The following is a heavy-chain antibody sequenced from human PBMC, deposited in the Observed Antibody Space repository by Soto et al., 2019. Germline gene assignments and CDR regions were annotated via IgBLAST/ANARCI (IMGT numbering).Heavy chain of an antibody. CDR3: ARVARQQTNQTYGY. CDR1: GFTFSSYS. V-gene: IGHV3-48*01. D-gene: IGHD6-13*01. J-gene: IGHJ4*02. CDR2: ISSGSSSI. Sequence: EVQLVESGGGLVQPGGSLRISCAASGFTFSSYSMSWVRQAPGKGLEWVSYISSGSSSIYDADSVKGRFTISRDNAKKSLYLQTNSLRAENTAVYYCARVARQQTNQTYGYWGQGTLVTVST.